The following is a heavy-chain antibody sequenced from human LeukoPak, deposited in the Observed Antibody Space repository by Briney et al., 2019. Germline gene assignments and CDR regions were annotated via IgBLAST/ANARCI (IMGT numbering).Heavy chain of an antibody. CDR3: ARGRPYDSSGYDLDY. J-gene: IGHJ4*02. D-gene: IGHD3-22*01. Sequence: SETLSLTCAVYGGSFSGYYWSWIRQPPGKGLEWIGEINHSGSTNYNPSLKSRVTISVDTPKNQFSLKLSSVTAADTAVYYCARGRPYDSSGYDLDYWGQGTLVTVSS. CDR1: GGSFSGYY. V-gene: IGHV4-34*01. CDR2: INHSGST.